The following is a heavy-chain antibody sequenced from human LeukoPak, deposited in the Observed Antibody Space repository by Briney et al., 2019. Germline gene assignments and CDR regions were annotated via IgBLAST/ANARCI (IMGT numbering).Heavy chain of an antibody. J-gene: IGHJ4*02. CDR1: GGSISSSRYY. CDR2: IYYSGST. CDR3: ARQITVAETDGFDF. V-gene: IGHV4-39*01. Sequence: PSETLSLTCTVSGGSISSSRYYWGWIRQPPGKGLRWIGSIYYSGSTYYNPSLTSRVTISVDTSKNQFSLKLTSVTAADTAVYFCARQITVAETDGFDFWGQGTLVTVSS. D-gene: IGHD6-19*01.